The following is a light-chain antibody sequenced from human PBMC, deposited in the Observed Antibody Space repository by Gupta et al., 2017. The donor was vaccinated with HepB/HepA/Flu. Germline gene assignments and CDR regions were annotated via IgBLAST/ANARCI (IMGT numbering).Light chain of an antibody. CDR3: AAGDDSRNGWV. CDR1: SSNIGSNP. J-gene: IGLJ3*02. CDR2: TNN. V-gene: IGLV1-44*01. Sequence: HSVLTQPPSASGTPGQRVTISCSGSSSNIGSNPVTWYQQLPGAAPKLLIYTNNQRPSGVPERISGSKYGTSAALAISGLQAEDEADYYCAAGDDSRNGWVFGGGTKLTVL.